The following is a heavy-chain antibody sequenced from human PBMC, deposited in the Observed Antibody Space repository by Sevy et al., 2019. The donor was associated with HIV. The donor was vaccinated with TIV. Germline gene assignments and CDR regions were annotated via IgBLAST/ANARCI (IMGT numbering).Heavy chain of an antibody. D-gene: IGHD3-22*01. CDR1: GFTFRSYW. Sequence: GGSLRLSCAASGFTFRSYWMSWVRQAPGKGLEWVANIKQDGSEKYYVDSVKGRFTISGDNAKNSLYLQMNSLRVEDTAVYYCARDSPYYYDSSGYLGNWFDPWGQGTLVTVSS. J-gene: IGHJ5*02. CDR2: IKQDGSEK. V-gene: IGHV3-7*03. CDR3: ARDSPYYYDSSGYLGNWFDP.